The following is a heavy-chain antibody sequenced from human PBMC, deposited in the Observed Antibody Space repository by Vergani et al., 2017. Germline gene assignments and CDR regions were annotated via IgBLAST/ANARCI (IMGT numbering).Heavy chain of an antibody. D-gene: IGHD3-16*01. Sequence: EVQLVESGGGLVKPGGSLRLSCAASGSTFSSYSMNWVRQAPGKGLEWVSSISSSSSYIYYADSVKGRFTISRDNAKNSLYLQMNSLRAEDTAVYYCARDDYGGRGFDYYFDYWGQGTLVTVSS. J-gene: IGHJ4*02. CDR1: GSTFSSYS. CDR2: ISSSSSYI. V-gene: IGHV3-21*01. CDR3: ARDDYGGRGFDYYFDY.